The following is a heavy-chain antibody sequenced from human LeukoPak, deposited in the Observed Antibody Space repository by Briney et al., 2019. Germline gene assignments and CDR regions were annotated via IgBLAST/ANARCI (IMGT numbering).Heavy chain of an antibody. Sequence: GGSLRLSCAASGFPFSSYWMGWVRQAPGKGLEWVANIKQDGSDKYYVDSVKGRFSISRDNAKNSLYLQLNSLRADDTAVYYCARLTGTTGFDYWGQGTLVTVAS. J-gene: IGHJ4*02. CDR2: IKQDGSDK. CDR1: GFPFSSYW. D-gene: IGHD1-1*01. V-gene: IGHV3-7*01. CDR3: ARLTGTTGFDY.